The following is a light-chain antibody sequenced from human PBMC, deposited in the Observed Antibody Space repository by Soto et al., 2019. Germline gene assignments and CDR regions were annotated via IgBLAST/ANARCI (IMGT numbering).Light chain of an antibody. CDR3: QQYDHLPRT. Sequence: DIQMIQSPSSLSASVGDRVTITCQASQEISTYLNWYQQKPGKAPKLLIYDASNLERGCPSRFSGRGSWRDFTFTISSPQPEDFATYDCQQYDHLPRTLCRGTKVAIK. CDR2: DAS. J-gene: IGKJ1*01. V-gene: IGKV1-33*01. CDR1: QEISTY.